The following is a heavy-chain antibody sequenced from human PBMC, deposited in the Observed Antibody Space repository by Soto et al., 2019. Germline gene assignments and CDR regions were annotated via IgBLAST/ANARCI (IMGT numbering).Heavy chain of an antibody. V-gene: IGHV1-18*04. D-gene: IGHD3-3*01. CDR3: ARDWGVRFSESAIRYYYGMDV. J-gene: IGHJ6*02. Sequence: QVQLVQSGAEVKKPGASVKVSCKASGYTFTSYGISWVRQAPGQGLEWMGWISAYNGNTNYAQKLQGRVTMTTDTSTSTAYMELRSLRSDDTAVYYCARDWGVRFSESAIRYYYGMDVWGQGTTVTVSS. CDR1: GYTFTSYG. CDR2: ISAYNGNT.